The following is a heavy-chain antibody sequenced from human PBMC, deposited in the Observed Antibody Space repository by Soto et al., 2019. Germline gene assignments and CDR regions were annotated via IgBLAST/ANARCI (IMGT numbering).Heavy chain of an antibody. CDR2: IDPSDSYT. CDR3: ARHQVDYYDSSGYRSGMDV. J-gene: IGHJ6*02. V-gene: IGHV5-10-1*01. CDR1: GYSFTSYW. D-gene: IGHD3-22*01. Sequence: PGESLKISCKGSGYSFTSYWISWVRQMPGKGLEWMGRIDPSDSYTNYSPSFQGHVTISADKSISTAYLQWSSLKTSDTAMYYCARHQVDYYDSSGYRSGMDVWGQGTTITV.